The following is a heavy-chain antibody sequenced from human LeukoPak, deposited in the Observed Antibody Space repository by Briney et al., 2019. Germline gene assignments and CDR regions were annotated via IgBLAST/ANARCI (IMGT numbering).Heavy chain of an antibody. Sequence: PSETLSLTCAVYGGSFSGYYWSWIRQPPGKGLEWIGEINHSGSANYNPSLKSRVTISVDTSKNQFSLKLSSVTAADTAVYYCARGIRITMIVVVISNWFDRWGQGTLVTVSS. J-gene: IGHJ5*02. CDR1: GGSFSGYY. CDR3: ARGIRITMIVVVISNWFDR. V-gene: IGHV4-34*01. D-gene: IGHD3-22*01. CDR2: INHSGSA.